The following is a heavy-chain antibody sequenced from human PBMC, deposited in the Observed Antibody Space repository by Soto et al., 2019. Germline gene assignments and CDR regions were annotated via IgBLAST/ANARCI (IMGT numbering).Heavy chain of an antibody. D-gene: IGHD4-17*01. CDR3: AKDPGLTTVTYFHY. CDR2: ISGSGGGT. CDR1: GFTFTNYA. V-gene: IGHV3-23*01. J-gene: IGHJ4*02. Sequence: QPGGSLRLSCSASGFTFTNYAMSWVRQAPGKGLEWVSGISGSGGGTYYADSVKGRFTISRDNSKNTLYLQMNSLRAEDTAVYYCAKDPGLTTVTYFHYWGQGTLVTVSS.